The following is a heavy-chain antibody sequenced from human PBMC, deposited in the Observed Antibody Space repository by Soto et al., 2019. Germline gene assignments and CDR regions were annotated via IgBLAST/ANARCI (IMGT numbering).Heavy chain of an antibody. CDR3: ASTPHDYGDYGFVWYFDL. J-gene: IGHJ2*01. CDR1: GFTFSSYA. CDR2: ISSNGGST. Sequence: EVPLVESGGGLVQPGGSLRLSCAASGFTFSSYAMHWVRQAPGKGLEYVSAISSNGGSTYYANSVKGRFTISRDNSKNTLYLQMGSLRAVEMAVYYCASTPHDYGDYGFVWYFDLWGRGTLVTVSS. V-gene: IGHV3-64*01. D-gene: IGHD4-17*01.